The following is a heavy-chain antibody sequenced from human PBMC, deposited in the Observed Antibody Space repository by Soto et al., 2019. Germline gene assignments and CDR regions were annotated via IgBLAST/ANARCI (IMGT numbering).Heavy chain of an antibody. J-gene: IGHJ4*02. D-gene: IGHD3-10*01. CDR2: ISYDGSNK. Sequence: QVQLVESGGGVVQPGRSLRLSCAASGFTFSSYGMHWVRQAPGKGLEWVAVISYDGSNKYYADSVKGRFTIARDNSKNTLYLQMNSLRADDTAVYYCAKERDYYGSGSYFDYWGQGTLVTVSS. CDR1: GFTFSSYG. V-gene: IGHV3-30*18. CDR3: AKERDYYGSGSYFDY.